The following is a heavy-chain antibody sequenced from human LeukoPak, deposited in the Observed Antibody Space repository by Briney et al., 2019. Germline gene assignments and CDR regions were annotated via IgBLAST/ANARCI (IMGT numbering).Heavy chain of an antibody. Sequence: PGGSLRLSCAASGYMFNKYGIDWVRQAPGKGLEWVSGISDSGGRTYYADSVRGRFTISRDNSKNTLFLQMNGLRAEDTAIYYCAKDLHYNYDNSGYMSSFDYWGQGTVVTVSS. CDR2: ISDSGGRT. V-gene: IGHV3-23*01. CDR1: GYMFNKYG. CDR3: AKDLHYNYDNSGYMSSFDY. J-gene: IGHJ4*02. D-gene: IGHD3-22*01.